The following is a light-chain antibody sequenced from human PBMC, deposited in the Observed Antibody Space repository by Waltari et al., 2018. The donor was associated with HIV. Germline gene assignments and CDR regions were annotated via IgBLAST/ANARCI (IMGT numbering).Light chain of an antibody. CDR2: EVT. CDR1: RRAIGAYDL. J-gene: IGLJ3*02. V-gene: IGLV2-8*01. Sequence: QSALPQPPSASGSLGQSVTISCTGSRRAIGAYDLVSWFQQPPPSPPKLLLYEVTRRPSGVSDRFSGSRSGNTAFLSISGLHPDDTATYFCSSYGDPLKVLFGGGTNLTVL. CDR3: SSYGDPLKVL.